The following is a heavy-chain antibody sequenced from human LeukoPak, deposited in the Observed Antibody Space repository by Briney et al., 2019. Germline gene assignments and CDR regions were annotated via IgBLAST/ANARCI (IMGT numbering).Heavy chain of an antibody. J-gene: IGHJ4*02. CDR2: IYYIGNT. V-gene: IGHV4-39*07. Sequence: KPSETLSLTCTVSGGSINNNLYYWGWVRQSPGKGLEWIGSIYYIGNTFYNASLRSRVSVSVHTSDNQFSLKLRSMTAADTAIYYCARGDWRYGDFDSWGRGTLVTVSS. CDR1: GGSINNNLYY. D-gene: IGHD3-9*01. CDR3: ARGDWRYGDFDS.